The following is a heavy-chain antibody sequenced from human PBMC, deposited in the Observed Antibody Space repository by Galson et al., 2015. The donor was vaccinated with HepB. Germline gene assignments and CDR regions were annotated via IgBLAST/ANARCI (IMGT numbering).Heavy chain of an antibody. CDR1: GYSFTSYW. CDR3: ARHNQAMVGYYYYYYGMDV. CDR2: IYPGDSDT. J-gene: IGHJ6*02. V-gene: IGHV5-51*01. D-gene: IGHD5-18*01. Sequence: QSGAEVKKPGESLKISCKGSGYSFTSYWIGWVRQMPGKGLEWMGIIYPGDSDTRYSPSFQGQVTISADKSISTAYLQWSSLKASDTAMYYCARHNQAMVGYYYYYYGMDVWGQGTTVTVSS.